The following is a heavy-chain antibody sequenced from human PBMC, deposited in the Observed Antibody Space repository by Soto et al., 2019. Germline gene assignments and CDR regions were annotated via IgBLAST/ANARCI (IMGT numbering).Heavy chain of an antibody. V-gene: IGHV3-23*01. J-gene: IGHJ5*02. D-gene: IGHD2-15*01. Sequence: GGSLRLSCAASGFTFSSYAMSWVRQAPGKGLEWVSAISGSGGSTYYADSVKGRFTISRDNSKNTLYLQMNSLRAEDTAVYYCAKFHSVVVVAATQNWFDPWGQGTLVTVSS. CDR1: GFTFSSYA. CDR2: ISGSGGST. CDR3: AKFHSVVVVAATQNWFDP.